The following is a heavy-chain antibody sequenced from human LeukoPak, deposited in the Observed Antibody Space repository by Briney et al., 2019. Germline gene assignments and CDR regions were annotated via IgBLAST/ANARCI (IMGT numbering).Heavy chain of an antibody. CDR3: ARGKTYYYDNSPRFDY. J-gene: IGHJ4*02. CDR2: IYHSGST. Sequence: PSETLSLTCTVSGGSISSGYYWGWIRQPPGKRLEWIGSIYHSGSTYYNPSLKSRVTISVDTSKNQFSLKLSSVTAADTAVYYCARGKTYYYDNSPRFDYWGQGTLVTVSS. CDR1: GGSISSGYY. D-gene: IGHD3-22*01. V-gene: IGHV4-38-2*02.